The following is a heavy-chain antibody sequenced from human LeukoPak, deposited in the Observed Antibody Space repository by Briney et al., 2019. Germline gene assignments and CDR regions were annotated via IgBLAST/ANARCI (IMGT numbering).Heavy chain of an antibody. Sequence: GESLKISCEGSGYSFSNYWIGWVRQMPGKGLEWMGIIYSGDYETRYSPSFQGLVTISVDKSISTAYLQWSSLKASDTAMYYCARRGPSQSTSEYYFDYWGQGTLVTVSS. CDR3: ARRGPSQSTSEYYFDY. D-gene: IGHD2-2*01. CDR2: IYSGDYET. V-gene: IGHV5-51*01. CDR1: GYSFSNYW. J-gene: IGHJ4*02.